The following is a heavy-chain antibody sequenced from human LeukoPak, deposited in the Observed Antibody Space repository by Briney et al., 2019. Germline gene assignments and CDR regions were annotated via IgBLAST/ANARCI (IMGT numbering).Heavy chain of an antibody. D-gene: IGHD3-22*01. CDR2: IYSGETT. Sequence: GGSLRLSCAASGFTVRSNYMSWVRQAPGKGLEWVSVIYSGETTYYAESMMGRFTIFRDNSKNTLYLQMNSLGAEDTAVYYCARERYYYDTTGALDYWGQGTLVTVSS. J-gene: IGHJ4*02. CDR3: ARERYYYDTTGALDY. CDR1: GFTVRSNY. V-gene: IGHV3-66*02.